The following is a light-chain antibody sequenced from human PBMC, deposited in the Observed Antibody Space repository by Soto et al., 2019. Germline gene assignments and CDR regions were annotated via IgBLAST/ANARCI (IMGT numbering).Light chain of an antibody. J-gene: IGKJ1*01. Sequence: DIQMTQSPSTLSASVGDRVTITCRASQSIGGWLAWYQQKPGKAPKLLIYDVSSLESGVPSRFSGSGSGTEFTLAISSLQPDDSATYYCQQYNSYPWTFRQGTKVEIK. CDR1: QSIGGW. V-gene: IGKV1-5*01. CDR3: QQYNSYPWT. CDR2: DVS.